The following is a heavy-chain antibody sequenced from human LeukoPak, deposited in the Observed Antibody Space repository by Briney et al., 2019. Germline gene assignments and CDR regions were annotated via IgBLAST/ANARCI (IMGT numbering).Heavy chain of an antibody. CDR2: INHSGST. CDR1: GGSTSSYY. V-gene: IGHV4-34*01. CDR3: ARVGRDYSNYGWSDY. D-gene: IGHD4-11*01. J-gene: IGHJ4*02. Sequence: SETLSLTCTVSGGSTSSYYWSWIRQPPGKGLEWIGEINHSGSTNYNPSLKSRVTISVDTSKNQFSLKLSSVTAADTAVYYCARVGRDYSNYGWSDYWGQGTLVAVSS.